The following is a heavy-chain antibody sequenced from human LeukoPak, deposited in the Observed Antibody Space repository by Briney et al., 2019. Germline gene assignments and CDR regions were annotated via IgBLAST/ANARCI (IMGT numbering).Heavy chain of an antibody. CDR1: GYTFTSYG. J-gene: IGHJ3*02. CDR2: ISAYNGNT. Sequence: GASVKVSCKASGYTFTSYGISWVRQAPGQGLEWMGWISAYNGNTNYAQKLQGRATMTTDTSTSTAYMELRSLRSDDTAVYYCARGRYSGSYNDAFDIWGQGTMVTVSS. CDR3: ARGRYSGSYNDAFDI. V-gene: IGHV1-18*01. D-gene: IGHD1-26*01.